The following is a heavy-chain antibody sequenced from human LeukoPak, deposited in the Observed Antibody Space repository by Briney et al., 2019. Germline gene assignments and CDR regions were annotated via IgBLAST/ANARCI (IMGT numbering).Heavy chain of an antibody. Sequence: ASVKVSCKASGYTFTSYSISWVRQAPGQGLEWMGWISAYNGNTNYAQKLQGRVTMTTDTSTSTAYMELRSLRSDDTAVYYCASVRVGYYYYGMDVWGQGTTVTVSS. J-gene: IGHJ6*02. CDR1: GYTFTSYS. CDR2: ISAYNGNT. D-gene: IGHD3-10*01. V-gene: IGHV1-18*01. CDR3: ASVRVGYYYYGMDV.